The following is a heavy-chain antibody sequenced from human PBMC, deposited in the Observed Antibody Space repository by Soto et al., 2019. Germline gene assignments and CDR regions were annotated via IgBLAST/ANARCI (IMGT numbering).Heavy chain of an antibody. CDR2: ISCCGGST. J-gene: IGHJ4*02. CDR3: AKADGEQWLVPHLDN. Sequence: EAQLLESGGDLIQPGGSLTLSCAASGFTFASHAMSWVRQAPGKGLEWVSGISCCGGSTSYADSVKGRFSIARDDSKNTLSLQMNSLRVEDTAQYYCAKADGEQWLVPHLDNWGQGTLVTVS. V-gene: IGHV3-23*01. D-gene: IGHD6-19*01. CDR1: GFTFASHA.